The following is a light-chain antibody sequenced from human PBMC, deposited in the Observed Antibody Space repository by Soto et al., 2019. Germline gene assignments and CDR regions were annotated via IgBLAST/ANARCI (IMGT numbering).Light chain of an antibody. J-gene: IGKJ1*01. CDR2: GAS. V-gene: IGKV3-20*01. CDR3: QQYGSSPWT. Sequence: EIVLTQSPGTLSLSPGERATLSCRASQSVSSSYLAWYQQKPGQAPRPLSYGASSRANGIPDRFSGSGSATDFTLASSRLEPEDFAVYYWQQYGSSPWTVGQGTKVEIK. CDR1: QSVSSSY.